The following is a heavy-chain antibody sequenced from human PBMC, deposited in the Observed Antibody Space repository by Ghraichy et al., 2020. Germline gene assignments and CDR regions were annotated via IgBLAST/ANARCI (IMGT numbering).Heavy chain of an antibody. CDR3: ARDSSQGGTEGAFDI. CDR2: ISSSSSYI. J-gene: IGHJ3*02. D-gene: IGHD2-15*01. CDR1: GFTFSSYS. Sequence: GGSLRLSCAASGFTFSSYSMNWVRQAPGKGLEWVSSISSSSSYIYYADSVKGRFTISRDNAKNSLYLQMNSLRAEDTAVYYCARDSSQGGTEGAFDIWGQGTMVTVSS. V-gene: IGHV3-21*01.